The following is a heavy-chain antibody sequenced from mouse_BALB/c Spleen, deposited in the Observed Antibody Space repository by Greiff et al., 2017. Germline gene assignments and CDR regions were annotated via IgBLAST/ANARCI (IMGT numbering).Heavy chain of an antibody. CDR3: ARLGLRQAWFAY. V-gene: IGHV1S132*01. Sequence: QVHVKQSGAELVKPGASVKLSCKTSGYTFTSYWIQWVKQRPGQGLGWIGEIFPGTGTTYYNEKFKGKATLTIDTSSSTAYMQLSSLTSEDSAVYFCARLGLRQAWFAYWGQGTLVTVSA. D-gene: IGHD2-2*01. CDR2: IFPGTGTT. CDR1: GYTFTSYW. J-gene: IGHJ3*01.